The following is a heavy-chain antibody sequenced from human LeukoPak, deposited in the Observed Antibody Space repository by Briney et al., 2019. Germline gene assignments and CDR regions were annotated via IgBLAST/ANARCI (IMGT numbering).Heavy chain of an antibody. V-gene: IGHV1-2*02. CDR2: INPNSGGT. J-gene: IGHJ5*02. Sequence: GASVKVSCKASGYTFTGYYMRWVRQAPGQGREWMGWINPNSGGTNYAQKFQGRVTMTRDTSISTAYMELSRLRSDDTAVYYCARGGSRYGGNNWFDPWGQGTLVTVSS. CDR1: GYTFTGYY. CDR3: ARGGSRYGGNNWFDP. D-gene: IGHD3-16*01.